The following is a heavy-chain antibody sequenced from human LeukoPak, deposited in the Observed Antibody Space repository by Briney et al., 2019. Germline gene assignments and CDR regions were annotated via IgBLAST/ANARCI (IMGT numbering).Heavy chain of an antibody. CDR2: INPSGGST. Sequence: ASVKVSCKASGYTFTSYYMHWVRQAPGQGLEWLGIINPSGGSTSYAQKFQGRVTMTRDTSTSTVYMELSSLRSEDTAVYYCARGTLNYYDSRNPQDYWGQGTLVTVSS. J-gene: IGHJ4*02. CDR1: GYTFTSYY. D-gene: IGHD3-22*01. CDR3: ARGTLNYYDSRNPQDY. V-gene: IGHV1-46*01.